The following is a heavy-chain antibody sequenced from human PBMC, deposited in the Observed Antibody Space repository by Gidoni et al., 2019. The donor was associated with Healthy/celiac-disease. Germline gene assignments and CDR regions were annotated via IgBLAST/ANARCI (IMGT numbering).Heavy chain of an antibody. Sequence: QVQLVESGGGLVKPGGSLRLSCAASGFTFRDYYMSWIRQAPGKGLGWVSYISSSGSTIYYADSVKGRFTISRDNAKNSLYLQMNSLRAEDTAVYYCARDPDVNYYGSGDNWFDPWGQGTLVTVSS. CDR1: GFTFRDYY. CDR2: ISSSGSTI. D-gene: IGHD3-10*01. J-gene: IGHJ5*02. V-gene: IGHV3-11*01. CDR3: ARDPDVNYYGSGDNWFDP.